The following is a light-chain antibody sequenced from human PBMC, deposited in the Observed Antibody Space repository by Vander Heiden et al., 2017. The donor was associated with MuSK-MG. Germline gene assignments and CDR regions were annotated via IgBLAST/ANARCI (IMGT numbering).Light chain of an antibody. Sequence: ETVMTQSPATPSVSPGERATVSCRASQRVGNSLACYQQKPGQAPSLLINGASTRATGIPARFSGSGYGTEFTLTISSLQSEDFAVYYCQQYSDWPLTFGGGTKVEIK. V-gene: IGKV3-15*01. J-gene: IGKJ4*01. CDR2: GAS. CDR1: QRVGNS. CDR3: QQYSDWPLT.